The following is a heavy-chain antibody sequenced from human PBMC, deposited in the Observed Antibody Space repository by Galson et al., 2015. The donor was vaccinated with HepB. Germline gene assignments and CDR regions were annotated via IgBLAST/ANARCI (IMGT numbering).Heavy chain of an antibody. D-gene: IGHD2-15*01. CDR2: ISGSGGST. J-gene: IGHJ6*02. V-gene: IGHV3-48*03. CDR3: ARDGDCSGGSCASGPYYGMDV. Sequence: SLRLSCAVFGFTFTTCEMNWVRQAPGKGLEWVSAISGSGGSTYFADSVKGRFTISRDNAKNSLYLQMNSLRVEDTAVYYCARDGDCSGGSCASGPYYGMDVWGQGTTVTVSS. CDR1: GFTFTTCE.